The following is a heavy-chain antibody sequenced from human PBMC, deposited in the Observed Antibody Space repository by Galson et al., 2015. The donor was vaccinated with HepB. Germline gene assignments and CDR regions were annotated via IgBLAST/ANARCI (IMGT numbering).Heavy chain of an antibody. CDR3: ARSRIVGATRRPFDY. V-gene: IGHV1-69*13. D-gene: IGHD1-26*01. J-gene: IGHJ4*02. CDR2: IIPIFGTA. Sequence: SVKVSCKASGGTFSSYAISWVRQAPGQGLEWMGGIIPIFGTANYAQKFQGRVTITADESTSTAYMELSSLRSEDTAVYYCARSRIVGATRRPFDYWGQGTLVTVSS. CDR1: GGTFSSYA.